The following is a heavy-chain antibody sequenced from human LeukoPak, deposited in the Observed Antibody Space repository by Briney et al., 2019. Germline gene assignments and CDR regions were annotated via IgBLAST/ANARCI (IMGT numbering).Heavy chain of an antibody. Sequence: PGGSLRLSCAASGFTFSSYYMTWVRQAPGKGLGWVATIKDDGSEDYYLDSVKGRFTISRDNAKSSMWLQMSSLRAEDTAVYYCARDQTPFYWGQGSLVTVSS. CDR1: GFTFSSYY. CDR2: IKDDGSED. J-gene: IGHJ4*02. CDR3: ARDQTPFY. V-gene: IGHV3-7*01. D-gene: IGHD2-15*01.